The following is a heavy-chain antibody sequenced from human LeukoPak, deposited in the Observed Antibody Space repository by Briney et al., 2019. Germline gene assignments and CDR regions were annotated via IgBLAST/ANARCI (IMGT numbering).Heavy chain of an antibody. Sequence: GASVKVSCKASGYTFTSYDTNWVRQATGQGLEWMGWMNPNSGNTGYAQKFQGRVTITRNTSISTVYMELSSLRSEDTAVYYCAILHYDSSGYYHFDYWGQGTLVTVSS. D-gene: IGHD3-22*01. CDR3: AILHYDSSGYYHFDY. V-gene: IGHV1-8*03. CDR1: GYTFTSYD. J-gene: IGHJ4*02. CDR2: MNPNSGNT.